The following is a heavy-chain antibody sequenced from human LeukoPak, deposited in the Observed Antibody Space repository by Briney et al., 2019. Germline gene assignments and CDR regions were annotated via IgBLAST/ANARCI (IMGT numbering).Heavy chain of an antibody. CDR3: ARDLKMGYSSGRYSWGTGSSNDY. Sequence: ASVKVSCKASGYTFTNYGISWVRQAPGQGLEWMGWISAYNGNTNYAQKFQGRITMTRDTSTSTAYMELRSLRSDDTAVYSCARDLKMGYSSGRYSWGTGSSNDYWGQGTLVTVSS. D-gene: IGHD6-19*01. V-gene: IGHV1-18*01. CDR2: ISAYNGNT. J-gene: IGHJ4*02. CDR1: GYTFTNYG.